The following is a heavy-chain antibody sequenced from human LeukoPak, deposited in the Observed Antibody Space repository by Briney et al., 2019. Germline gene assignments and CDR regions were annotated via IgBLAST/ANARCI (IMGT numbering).Heavy chain of an antibody. CDR3: ARDYYDSSGYPPLSYWYFDL. J-gene: IGHJ2*01. Sequence: SETLSLTCTVSGGSISSGGYYWSWIRQHPGKGLEWIGYIYYSGSTYYNPSLKSRVTISVDTSKNQFSLKLSSVTAADTAVYYCARDYYDSSGYPPLSYWYFDLWGRGTLVTVSS. V-gene: IGHV4-31*03. CDR1: GGSISSGGYY. D-gene: IGHD3-22*01. CDR2: IYYSGST.